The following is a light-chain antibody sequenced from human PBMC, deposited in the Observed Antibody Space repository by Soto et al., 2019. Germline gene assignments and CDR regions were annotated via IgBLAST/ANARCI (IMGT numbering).Light chain of an antibody. Sequence: EIVLTQSPGTLSLSPGERATLSCRASQSVSSSYLAWYQQKPGQAPRLLIYGASSRATGIPDRFSGSGSGTDFTITISRLEPEDFEAYYCQQYGSSPWTFGQGTKVEIK. CDR2: GAS. CDR1: QSVSSSY. J-gene: IGKJ1*01. CDR3: QQYGSSPWT. V-gene: IGKV3-20*01.